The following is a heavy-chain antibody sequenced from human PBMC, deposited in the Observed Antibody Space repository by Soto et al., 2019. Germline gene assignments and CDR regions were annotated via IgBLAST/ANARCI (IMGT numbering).Heavy chain of an antibody. D-gene: IGHD5-18*01. CDR1: GYTFSNHW. Sequence: GESLKISCQASGYTFSNHWIGWVRQMPGKGLEWMGIIYPDDSDTRYSPSFQGQVTLSADKSTSTAYLQWSSLRASDTAMYYCARQIYDSDTGPNFQYYFESWGQGTPVTVS. CDR2: IYPDDSDT. J-gene: IGHJ4*02. CDR3: ARQIYDSDTGPNFQYYFES. V-gene: IGHV5-51*01.